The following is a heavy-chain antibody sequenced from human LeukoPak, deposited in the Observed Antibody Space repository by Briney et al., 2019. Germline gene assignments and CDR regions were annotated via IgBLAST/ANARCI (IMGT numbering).Heavy chain of an antibody. J-gene: IGHJ3*02. CDR3: ARDPPPGIAVAGTRNDAFDI. V-gene: IGHV3-48*03. CDR1: GFTFSSYE. Sequence: GGSLRLSCAASGFTFSSYEMNWVRQAPGKGLEWVSYISSSGSTIYYADSVKGRFTISRDNAKNSLYLQMNSLRAEDTAVYYCARDPPPGIAVAGTRNDAFDIWGQGTMVTVSS. D-gene: IGHD6-19*01. CDR2: ISSSGSTI.